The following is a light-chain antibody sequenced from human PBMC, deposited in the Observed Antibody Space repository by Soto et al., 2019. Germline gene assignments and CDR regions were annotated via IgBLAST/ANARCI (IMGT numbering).Light chain of an antibody. V-gene: IGKV1-5*03. J-gene: IGKJ2*01. Sequence: DIQMTQSPSTLSASVGDRVTITCRASQSINNWLAWYQQKPGKVPKLLIYKASSLESGVPSRFSGSGSGTEFTLTISSLQPDDFATYYCQQYNSYSYTFGQGTKLEIK. CDR2: KAS. CDR1: QSINNW. CDR3: QQYNSYSYT.